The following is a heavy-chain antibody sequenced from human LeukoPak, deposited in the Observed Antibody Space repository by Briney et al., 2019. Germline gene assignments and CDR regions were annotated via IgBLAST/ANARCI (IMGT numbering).Heavy chain of an antibody. CDR3: ARDWGLDT. CDR2: LRGDGTTK. J-gene: IGHJ4*02. CDR1: GFTFNIYT. D-gene: IGHD3-16*01. V-gene: IGHV3-30*04. Sequence: GGSLRLSCATSGFTFNIYTMDWLHQAPGKGLEWVAVLRGDGTTKFYTDSVKDRFTISRDTAKNTLFLQMNSLRDDDTAVYYCARDWGLDTWGQGTLVAVSS.